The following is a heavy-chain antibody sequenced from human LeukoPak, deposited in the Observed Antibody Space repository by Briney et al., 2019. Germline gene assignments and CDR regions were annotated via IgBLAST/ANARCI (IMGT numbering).Heavy chain of an antibody. D-gene: IGHD2-2*01. CDR1: GGSISSYY. CDR3: ASGGCSSTSCYPYWYFDL. V-gene: IGHV4-4*07. Sequence: SETLSLTCTVSGGSISSYYWSWIRQPAGKGLEWIGRIYTSGSTNYNPSLKSRVTMSVDTSKNQFSLKLSSVTAADTAVYYCASGGCSSTSCYPYWYFDLWGRGTLVTVSS. CDR2: IYTSGST. J-gene: IGHJ2*01.